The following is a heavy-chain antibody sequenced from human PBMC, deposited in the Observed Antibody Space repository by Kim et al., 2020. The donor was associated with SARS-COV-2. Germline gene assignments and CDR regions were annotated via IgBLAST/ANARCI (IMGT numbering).Heavy chain of an antibody. V-gene: IGHV3-21*01. Sequence: YADSGKGRFSSSRDHARNSLYLQMNSLRVEDTGVYYCVREYSTSSNFDYWGQGTLVTVSS. D-gene: IGHD6-6*01. J-gene: IGHJ4*02. CDR3: VREYSTSSNFDY.